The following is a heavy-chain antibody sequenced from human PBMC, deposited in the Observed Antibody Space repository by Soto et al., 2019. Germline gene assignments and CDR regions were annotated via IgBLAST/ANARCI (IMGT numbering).Heavy chain of an antibody. J-gene: IGHJ5*02. CDR2: VHSSGST. CDR3: ARDQGVAAAGITWFDP. CDR1: GDSMNTYH. Sequence: SETLSLTCTVSGDSMNTYHWSWIRQPAGKGLEWIGHVHSSGSTNYNPSLKSRVTMSVDTSKDQFSLRLMSVTAADTAVYYCARDQGVAAAGITWFDPWGQGSRVTVSS. V-gene: IGHV4-4*07. D-gene: IGHD6-13*01.